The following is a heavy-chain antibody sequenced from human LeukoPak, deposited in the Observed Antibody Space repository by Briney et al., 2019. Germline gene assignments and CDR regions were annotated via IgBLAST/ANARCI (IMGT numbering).Heavy chain of an antibody. CDR3: AKHSALTGYDAFDI. Sequence: GGSLRLSCAASGFTFSDYYMSWIRQAPGKGLEWVSYISSSGSTIYYADSVKGRFTISRDNAKNSLYLQMNSLRAEDTAVYYCAKHSALTGYDAFDIWGQGTMVTVSS. J-gene: IGHJ3*02. CDR1: GFTFSDYY. V-gene: IGHV3-11*01. CDR2: ISSSGSTI. D-gene: IGHD3-9*01.